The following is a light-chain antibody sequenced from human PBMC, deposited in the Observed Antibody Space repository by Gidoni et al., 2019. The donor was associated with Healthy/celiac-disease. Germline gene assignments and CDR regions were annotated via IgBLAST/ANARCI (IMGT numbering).Light chain of an antibody. V-gene: IGLV3-1*01. CDR1: KLGDKY. CDR3: QAWDSSTPWGVV. CDR2: QDS. J-gene: IGLJ2*01. Sequence: SYELTPPPSVSVSPGQTASITCSGDKLGDKYACWYQQKPGPSPVLVIYQDSKRPSGIPERFSGSNSGNTATLTISGTQAMDEADYYCQAWDSSTPWGVVFGGGTKLTVL.